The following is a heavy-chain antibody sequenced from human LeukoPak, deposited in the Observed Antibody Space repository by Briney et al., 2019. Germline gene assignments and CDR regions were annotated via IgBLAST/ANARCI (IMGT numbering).Heavy chain of an antibody. CDR1: GYSISSGYY. D-gene: IGHD3-9*01. Sequence: SETLSLTCTVSGYSISSGYYWGWIRQPPGKGLEWIGSIYHSGSTYYNPSLKSRVTISVDTSKNQFSLKLSSVTAADTAVYYCARVGRYFDWLPLYWGQGTLVTVSS. CDR2: IYHSGST. J-gene: IGHJ4*02. V-gene: IGHV4-38-2*02. CDR3: ARVGRYFDWLPLY.